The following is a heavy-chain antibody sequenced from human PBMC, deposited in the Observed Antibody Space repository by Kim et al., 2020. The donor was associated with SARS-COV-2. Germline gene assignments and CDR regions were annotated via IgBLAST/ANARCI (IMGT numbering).Heavy chain of an antibody. CDR3: ARTGFVAALGTSYYYYYMDV. Sequence: ASVKVSCKASGYTFTNYAVNWVRQAPGQGLEWMGWISTNTGNPTYAQGFTGRFVFSLDTSVSTAYLQISSLKAEDTAVYYCARTGFVAALGTSYYYYYMDVWGKGTTVTVSS. CDR1: GYTFTNYA. D-gene: IGHD6-13*01. V-gene: IGHV7-4-1*02. J-gene: IGHJ6*03. CDR2: ISTNTGNP.